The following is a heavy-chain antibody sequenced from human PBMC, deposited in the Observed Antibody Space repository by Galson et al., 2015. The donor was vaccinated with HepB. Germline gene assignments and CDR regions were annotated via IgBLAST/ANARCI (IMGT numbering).Heavy chain of an antibody. D-gene: IGHD3-10*01. CDR2: ISYDGSNK. V-gene: IGHV3-30*04. Sequence: SLRLSCAASGFTFSSYAMHWVRQAPGKGLEWVAVISYDGSNKYYADSVKGRFTISRDNSKNTLYLQMNSLRAEDTAVYYCAREGGVIISWYFDLWGRGALVTVSS. CDR3: AREGGVIISWYFDL. CDR1: GFTFSSYA. J-gene: IGHJ2*01.